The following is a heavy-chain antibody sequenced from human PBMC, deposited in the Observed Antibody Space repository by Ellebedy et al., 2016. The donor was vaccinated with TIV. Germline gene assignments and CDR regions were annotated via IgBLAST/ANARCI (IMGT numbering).Heavy chain of an antibody. V-gene: IGHV3-30*03. CDR2: ISYDGSNK. D-gene: IGHD2-15*01. J-gene: IGHJ4*02. CDR3: ARESDIVVVVAATLVLDY. CDR1: GFTFSSYG. Sequence: GESLKISCAASGFTFSSYGMHWVRQAPGKGLEWVAVISYDGSNKYYADSVKGRFTISRDNAKNSLYLQMNSLRAEDTAVYYCARESDIVVVVAATLVLDYWGQGTLVTVSS.